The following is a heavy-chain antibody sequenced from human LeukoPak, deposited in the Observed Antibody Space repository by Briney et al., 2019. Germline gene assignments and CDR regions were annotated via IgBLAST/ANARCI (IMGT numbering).Heavy chain of an antibody. V-gene: IGHV3-48*01. CDR2: ISSSSIPT. J-gene: IGHJ4*02. CDR3: ARDWYGDDGY. CDR1: GFTFSSYA. D-gene: IGHD4-17*01. Sequence: GGSLRLSCAASGFTFSSYAMSWVRQAPGKGLEWVSYISSSSIPTYYADSVNGRFTISRDNAKNPLYLQMNSLRVEDTAVYYCARDWYGDDGYWGQGTLVTVSS.